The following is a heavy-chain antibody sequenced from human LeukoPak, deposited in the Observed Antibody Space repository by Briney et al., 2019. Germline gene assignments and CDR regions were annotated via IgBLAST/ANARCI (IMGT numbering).Heavy chain of an antibody. CDR1: GGSISSYY. J-gene: IGHJ2*01. D-gene: IGHD2-21*01. CDR2: LYYNGNT. CDR3: AREVIPLHKNWYFDL. Sequence: PSETLSLTCTVSGGSISSYYWSWIRQPPGKGLEWIGYLYYNGNTNYNPSLKSRVTISIDTSKNQLSLKLSSVTAADTAVYYCAREVIPLHKNWYFDLWGRGTLVTVSS. V-gene: IGHV4-59*01.